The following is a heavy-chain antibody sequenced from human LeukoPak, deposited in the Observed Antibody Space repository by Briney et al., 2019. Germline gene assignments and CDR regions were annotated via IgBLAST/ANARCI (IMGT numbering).Heavy chain of an antibody. CDR3: ASNLIAAAAAFY. CDR1: GGSISSVCYY. J-gene: IGHJ4*02. V-gene: IGHV4-31*03. D-gene: IGHD6-13*01. CDR2: IYYSGST. Sequence: TSETLSLTCTVSGGSISSVCYYWGWIRQHPGKGLEWIGYIYYSGSTYYNPSPKSRVTISVDTSKNQFSLKLSSVTAADTAVYYCASNLIAAAAAFYWGQGTLVTVSS.